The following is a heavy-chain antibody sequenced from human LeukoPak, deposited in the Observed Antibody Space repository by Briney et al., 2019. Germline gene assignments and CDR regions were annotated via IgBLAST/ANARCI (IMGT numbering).Heavy chain of an antibody. V-gene: IGHV3-74*01. CDR1: GFTFHLHA. D-gene: IGHD3-22*01. CDR2: INSDGSST. Sequence: GGSLRLSCAASGFTFHLHAMHWVRLAPGKGLVWVSRINSDGSSTSYADSVKGRFTISRGNAKNTLYLQMNSLRAEDTAVYYCARVGDYSDGSAYYYRYNWFDPWGQGTLVTVSS. J-gene: IGHJ5*02. CDR3: ARVGDYSDGSAYYYRYNWFDP.